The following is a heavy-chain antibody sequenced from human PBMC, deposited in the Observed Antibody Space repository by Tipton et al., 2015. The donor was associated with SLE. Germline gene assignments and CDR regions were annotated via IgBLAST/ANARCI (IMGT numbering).Heavy chain of an antibody. CDR1: GGSISGHY. D-gene: IGHD2-21*02. Sequence: TLSLTCTVSGGSISGHYWSWIRQPPGKGLEWIGHTDYSGYTNPNPSLKSRVTMSLDTSKNQFSLELSPVTAADTAVYYCARGMVTWRGAIVGVDVWGQGTTVTVSS. CDR2: TDYSGYT. J-gene: IGHJ6*02. V-gene: IGHV4-59*08. CDR3: ARGMVTWRGAIVGVDV.